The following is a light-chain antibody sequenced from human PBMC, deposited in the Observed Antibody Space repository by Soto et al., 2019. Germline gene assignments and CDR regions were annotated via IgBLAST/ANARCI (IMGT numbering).Light chain of an antibody. CDR2: EVS. V-gene: IGLV2-23*02. Sequence: QSVLTQPASVSGSPGQSITISCTGTSSDIGGYDLVSWYQQHPGKAPKLIIYEVSKRPSGFSPRFSGSKSGNTAYLTIYGLKAEHEAHYYCCSSAGSSDVSGPGTKVTV. CDR1: SSDIGGYDL. J-gene: IGLJ1*01. CDR3: CSSAGSSDV.